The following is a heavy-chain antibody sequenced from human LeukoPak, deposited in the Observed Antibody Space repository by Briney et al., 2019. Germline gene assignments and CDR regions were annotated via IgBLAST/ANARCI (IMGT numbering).Heavy chain of an antibody. J-gene: IGHJ6*04. D-gene: IGHD1-14*01. CDR3: ARLPPERYYYYYGMDV. CDR2: ISSSSSYI. CDR1: GFTFSSYS. V-gene: IGHV3-21*01. Sequence: GGSLRLSCAASGFTFSSYSMNWVRQGPGKGLEWVSSISSSSSYIYYADSVKGRFTISRDNAKNSLYLQMNSLRAEDTAVYYCARLPPERYYYYYGMDVWGKGTTVTVSS.